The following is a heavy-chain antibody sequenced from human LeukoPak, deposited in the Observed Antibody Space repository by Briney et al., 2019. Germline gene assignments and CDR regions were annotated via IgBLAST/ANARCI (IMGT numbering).Heavy chain of an antibody. CDR2: IKQDGSEK. CDR3: SEWWTTAWVEDY. J-gene: IGHJ4*02. D-gene: IGHD2-8*01. V-gene: IGHV3-7*03. Sequence: GGSLRLSCAASVLTLSRLWMRGVRQAPGNGLEWVANIKQDGSEKYYVDSVRGRFTISRDNAKNSVYLQMDSLRAEDTAVYYCSEWWTTAWVEDYWGQGTLVTVSS. CDR1: VLTLSRLW.